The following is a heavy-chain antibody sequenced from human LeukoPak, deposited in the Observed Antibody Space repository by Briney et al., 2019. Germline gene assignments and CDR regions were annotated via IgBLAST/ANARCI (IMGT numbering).Heavy chain of an antibody. CDR2: ISSSSSYI. Sequence: GGSLRLSCAASGFTFSSYSMNWVRQAPGKGLEWVSSISSSSSYIYYADSVKGRFTISRDNARNSLYLQMNSLRAEDTAVYYCARMLPILRFLEWLSTYMDVWGKGTTVTVSS. CDR3: ARMLPILRFLEWLSTYMDV. CDR1: GFTFSSYS. J-gene: IGHJ6*03. V-gene: IGHV3-21*01. D-gene: IGHD3-3*01.